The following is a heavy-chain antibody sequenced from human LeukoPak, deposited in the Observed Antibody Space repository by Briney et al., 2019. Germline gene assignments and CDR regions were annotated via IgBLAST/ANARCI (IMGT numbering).Heavy chain of an antibody. Sequence: PSETLSLTCTVSGGSISSYYWSWIRQPAGKGLEWIGRIYTSGSINYNPSLKSRVTMSVDTSKNQFSLKLSSVTAADTAVYYCARSYCSSTSCYCDYWGQGTLVTVSS. J-gene: IGHJ4*02. CDR3: ARSYCSSTSCYCDY. D-gene: IGHD2-2*01. CDR2: IYTSGSI. CDR1: GGSISSYY. V-gene: IGHV4-4*07.